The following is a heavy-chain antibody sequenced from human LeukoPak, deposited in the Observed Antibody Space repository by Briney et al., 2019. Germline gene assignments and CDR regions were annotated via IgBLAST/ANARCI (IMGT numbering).Heavy chain of an antibody. CDR1: GFTFSSYA. J-gene: IGHJ6*02. CDR3: ARVGCSGGRCPGYGMDV. V-gene: IGHV3-21*01. Sequence: KTGGSLRLSCAASGFTFSSYAMSWVRQAPGKGLEWVSSISSSSSYIYYADSVKGRFTISRDNAKNSLYLQMNSLRVEDTAVYYCARVGCSGGRCPGYGMDVWGQGTTVTVSS. CDR2: ISSSSSYI. D-gene: IGHD2-15*01.